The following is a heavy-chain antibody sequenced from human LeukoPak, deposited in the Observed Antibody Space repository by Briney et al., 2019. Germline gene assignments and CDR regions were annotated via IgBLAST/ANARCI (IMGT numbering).Heavy chain of an antibody. D-gene: IGHD6-6*01. CDR2: ISYDGSNK. CDR1: GFTFSSYG. Sequence: PGRSLRLSCAASGFTFSSYGMHWVRQAPGKGLEWVAVISYDGSNKYYADSAKGRFTISRDNSKKMVYLEMNSLRVEDTALYYCVKSRGPYSSSSGYGMDVWGQGTTVIVSS. V-gene: IGHV3-30*18. J-gene: IGHJ6*02. CDR3: VKSRGPYSSSSGYGMDV.